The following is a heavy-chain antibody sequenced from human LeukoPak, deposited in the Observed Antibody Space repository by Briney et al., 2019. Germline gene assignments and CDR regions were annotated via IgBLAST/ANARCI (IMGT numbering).Heavy chain of an antibody. D-gene: IGHD1-26*01. Sequence: PGGSLRLSCAASGFTFSSYSMNWVRQAPGKGLEWVSYISSSGSTIYYADSVKGRFTISRDNSKNTLYLQMNSLRAEDTAVYYCAKGFDGSSDAFDIWGQGTMVTVSS. J-gene: IGHJ3*02. CDR3: AKGFDGSSDAFDI. V-gene: IGHV3-48*01. CDR1: GFTFSSYS. CDR2: ISSSGSTI.